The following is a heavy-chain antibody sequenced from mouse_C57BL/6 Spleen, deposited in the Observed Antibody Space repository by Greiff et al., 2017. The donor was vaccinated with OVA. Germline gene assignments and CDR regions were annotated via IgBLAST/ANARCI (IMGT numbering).Heavy chain of an antibody. D-gene: IGHD4-1*01. Sequence: EVMLVESEGGLVQPGSSMKLSCTASGFTFSDYYMAWVRQVPEKGLEWVANINYDGSSTYYLDSLKSRFIISRDNAKNILYLQMSSLKSEDTATYYCARGGLGHRGYYAMDYWGQGTSVTVSS. J-gene: IGHJ4*01. CDR3: ARGGLGHRGYYAMDY. CDR1: GFTFSDYY. CDR2: INYDGSST. V-gene: IGHV5-16*01.